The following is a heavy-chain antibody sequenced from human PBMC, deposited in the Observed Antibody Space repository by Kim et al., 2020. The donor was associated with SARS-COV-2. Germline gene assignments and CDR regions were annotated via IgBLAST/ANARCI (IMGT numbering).Heavy chain of an antibody. J-gene: IGHJ4*02. CDR1: GFTFSSYW. Sequence: GGSLRLSCGGSGFTFSSYWMMWVRQAPEKGLEWVANINPDGSGKYYADSVRGRFTISRDNAKNSLHLQMNSLRGDDTAVYYCARAKIDYWGQGILVTVSS. V-gene: IGHV3-7*01. CDR2: INPDGSGK. CDR3: ARAKIDY.